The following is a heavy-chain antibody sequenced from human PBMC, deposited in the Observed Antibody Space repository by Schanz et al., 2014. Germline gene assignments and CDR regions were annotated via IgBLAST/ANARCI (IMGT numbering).Heavy chain of an antibody. Sequence: QVQLVQSGSELKKPGASVKVSCKASGYTFTYSTMHWVRQAPGQGLEWMGWINTNTGNPTYAQGFTGRFVFSVDTSVSTAYLQVSSLKAEDTAVYYCANLRGPYTITWSDSWGQGTLLTVSS. CDR2: INTNTGNP. CDR1: GYTFTYST. D-gene: IGHD3-16*01. V-gene: IGHV7-4-1*02. J-gene: IGHJ4*02. CDR3: ANLRGPYTITWSDS.